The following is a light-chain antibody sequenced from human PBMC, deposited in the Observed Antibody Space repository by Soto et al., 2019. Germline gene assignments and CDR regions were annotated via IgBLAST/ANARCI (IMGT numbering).Light chain of an antibody. CDR2: GAS. CDR3: QQYGSL. V-gene: IGKV3-20*01. Sequence: EIVLTQSPGTLSLSPGERATLSCRASQSVSSSYLAWYQQKPGQAPRLLIYGASSRATGIPDRFSGSGSGTDFTLTISRLEPEGFAVYYCQQYGSLFGGGTKVEIK. J-gene: IGKJ4*01. CDR1: QSVSSSY.